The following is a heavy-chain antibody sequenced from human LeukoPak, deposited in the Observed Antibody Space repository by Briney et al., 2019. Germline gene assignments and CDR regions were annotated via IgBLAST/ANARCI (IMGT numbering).Heavy chain of an antibody. Sequence: PSETLSLTCAVSGGSITSHYWNWIRQPPGKELEWIGYIYFSGSTDYNPSLKGRVTISVDTSKNQFSLNLNSVTAADTAVYYCARERGAGGFDFWAREPWSPSPQ. CDR1: GGSITSHY. D-gene: IGHD4/OR15-4a*01. V-gene: IGHV4-59*11. CDR3: ARERGAGGFDF. CDR2: IYFSGST. J-gene: IGHJ4*02.